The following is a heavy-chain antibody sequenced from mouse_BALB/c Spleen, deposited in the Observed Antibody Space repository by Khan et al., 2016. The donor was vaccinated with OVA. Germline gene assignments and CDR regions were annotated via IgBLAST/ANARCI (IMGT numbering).Heavy chain of an antibody. CDR2: INPNNGDT. CDR3: ARGLFDV. V-gene: IGHV1-26*01. CDR1: GYTFTDYY. J-gene: IGHJ1*01. Sequence: EVQLQQSGPELVKPGALVKVSCKASGYTFTDYYMKWMKQSHGKSLEWIGDINPNNGDTFYNQKFKGKATLTVDKSSNTAYTQRNSLSSEDSAVYYCARGLFDVWGAGTTVTVSS.